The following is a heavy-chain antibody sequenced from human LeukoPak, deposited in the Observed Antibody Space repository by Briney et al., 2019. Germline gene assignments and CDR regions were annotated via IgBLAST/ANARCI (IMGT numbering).Heavy chain of an antibody. D-gene: IGHD2-15*01. J-gene: IGHJ6*03. CDR1: GYTFTSYG. Sequence: ASVKVSCKASGYTFTSYGISWVRQAPGQGLEWMGWISAYNGNTNYAQKLQGRVTMTTDTSTSTAYMELRSLRSDDTAVYCFATALGYCSDGSCYHLNYYYIYVWGEGTTVTVSS. V-gene: IGHV1-18*01. CDR2: ISAYNGNT. CDR3: ATALGYCSDGSCYHLNYYYIYV.